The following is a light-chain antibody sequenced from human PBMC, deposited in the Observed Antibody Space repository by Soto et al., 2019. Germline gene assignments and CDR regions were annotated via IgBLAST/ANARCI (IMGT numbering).Light chain of an antibody. Sequence: LTQPPSASGTPGQRVTISCSGSNSNIGDNTVNWFQQLPGTAPKLLISTNNQRTSGVPDRFSGSKSGTSASLAISGLQSEDEADYYCASWDDSLNGVVFGGGTKVTVL. J-gene: IGLJ2*01. CDR3: ASWDDSLNGVV. V-gene: IGLV1-44*01. CDR2: TNN. CDR1: NSNIGDNT.